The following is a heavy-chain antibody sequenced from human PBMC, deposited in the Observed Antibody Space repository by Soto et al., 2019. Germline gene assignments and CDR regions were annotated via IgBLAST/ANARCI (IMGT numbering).Heavy chain of an antibody. J-gene: IGHJ5*02. D-gene: IGHD6-13*01. Sequence: GGSLRLSCAASGFTFRSFTMNWVRQAPGKGLEWVSTISSNSAYIYYTDAPRGRFTISRDNAKNSLHLQMNSLRAEDTAVYYCTRDASRDSSARGWFDPWGPGTLVTVSS. CDR1: GFTFRSFT. CDR3: TRDASRDSSARGWFDP. V-gene: IGHV3-21*01. CDR2: ISSNSAYI.